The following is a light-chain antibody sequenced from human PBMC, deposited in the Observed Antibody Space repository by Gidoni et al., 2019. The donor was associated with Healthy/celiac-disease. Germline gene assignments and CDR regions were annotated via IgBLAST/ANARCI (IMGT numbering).Light chain of an antibody. CDR3: PQRSNWPPLT. CDR1: QSVSSY. CDR2: DAS. Sequence: EIVETQSPATLALSPGERATLSCRDSQSVSSYLAWYQQKPGQAPRLLIYDASNRATGIPARFSGSGSGPAFPLTISSLEPEDFAVYYCPQRSNWPPLTFGGGTKVEIK. J-gene: IGKJ4*01. V-gene: IGKV3-11*01.